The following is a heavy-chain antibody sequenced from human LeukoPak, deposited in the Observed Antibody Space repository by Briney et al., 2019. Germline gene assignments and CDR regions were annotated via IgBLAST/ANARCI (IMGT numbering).Heavy chain of an antibody. CDR2: IYYSGST. D-gene: IGHD6-13*01. V-gene: IGHV4-59*01. Sequence: SETLSLTCTVSGGSIRSYYWSWIRQPPGKGLEWIGYIYYSGSTNYNPSLKSRVTISVDTSKNQFSLKLSSVTAADTAVYYCAGYIAAAVRSWGQGTLVTVSS. CDR1: GGSIRSYY. CDR3: AGYIAAAVRS. J-gene: IGHJ4*02.